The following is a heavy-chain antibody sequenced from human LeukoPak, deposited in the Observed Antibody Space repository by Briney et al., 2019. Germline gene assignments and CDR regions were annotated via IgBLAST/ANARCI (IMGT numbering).Heavy chain of an antibody. D-gene: IGHD3-3*01. V-gene: IGHV3-33*03. CDR2: IWYDGSNK. CDR1: GFTFSSYG. Sequence: PGGSLRLSCAASGFTFSSYGMHWVRQAPGKGLEWVAVIWYDGSNKYYADSVKGRFTISRDNAKNTLYLQMNSLRAEDTAVYYCAGATNDFWSGYYSSSIDYWGQGTLVTVSS. CDR3: AGATNDFWSGYYSSSIDY. J-gene: IGHJ4*02.